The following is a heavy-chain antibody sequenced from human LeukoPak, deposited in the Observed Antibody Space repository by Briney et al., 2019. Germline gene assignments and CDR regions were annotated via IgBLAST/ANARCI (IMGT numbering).Heavy chain of an antibody. CDR1: GFTFSSYA. J-gene: IGHJ4*02. Sequence: PGGSLRLSCAASGFTFSSYAMHWVRQAPGQGLEFVAVTSYDGSNKYYADSVKGRFTISRDSSRNTLYLEMRSLRAEDTSVHYCARGPGDYDILTGYYKGGSFDYWGQGTLVTVSS. D-gene: IGHD3-9*01. V-gene: IGHV3-30-3*01. CDR3: ARGPGDYDILTGYYKGGSFDY. CDR2: TSYDGSNK.